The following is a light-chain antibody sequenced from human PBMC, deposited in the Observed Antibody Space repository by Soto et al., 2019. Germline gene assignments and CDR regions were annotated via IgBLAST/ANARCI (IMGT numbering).Light chain of an antibody. V-gene: IGLV1-47*01. CDR3: CSYAASNTLI. CDR1: SSNIGSNY. Sequence: QSVLTQPPSASGTPGQRVTISCSGSSSNIGSNYVYWYQQLPGTAPKLLIYEVTKRPSGVSNRFSGSKSGNTASLTISGLQAEDEADYACCSYAASNTLIFGGGTKLTVL. CDR2: EVT. J-gene: IGLJ2*01.